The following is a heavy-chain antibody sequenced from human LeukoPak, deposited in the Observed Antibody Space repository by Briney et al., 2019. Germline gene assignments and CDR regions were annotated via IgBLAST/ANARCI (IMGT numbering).Heavy chain of an antibody. V-gene: IGHV1-69*13. Sequence: SVKVSCKASRGTFSSYAISWVRQAPGQGLEWMGGIIPIFGTANYAQKFQGRVTITADESTSTAYMELSSLRSEDTAVYYCARIGVPAAITDYWGQGTLVTVSS. CDR3: ARIGVPAAITDY. CDR1: RGTFSSYA. J-gene: IGHJ4*02. CDR2: IIPIFGTA. D-gene: IGHD2-2*01.